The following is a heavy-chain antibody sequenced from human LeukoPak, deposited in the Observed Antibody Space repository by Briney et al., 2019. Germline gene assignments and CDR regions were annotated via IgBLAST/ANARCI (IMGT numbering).Heavy chain of an antibody. J-gene: IGHJ4*02. CDR3: ARVRGYCTNGVCYSGREFDY. D-gene: IGHD2-8*01. CDR1: GGSISSGDYY. Sequence: PSETLSLTCTVSGGSISSGDYYWSWIRQPPGKGLEWIGYIYYSGSTYYNPSLKSRVTISVDTSKNQFSLNLSSVTAADTAVYYCARVRGYCTNGVCYSGREFDYWGQGTLVTVSS. V-gene: IGHV4-30-4*01. CDR2: IYYSGST.